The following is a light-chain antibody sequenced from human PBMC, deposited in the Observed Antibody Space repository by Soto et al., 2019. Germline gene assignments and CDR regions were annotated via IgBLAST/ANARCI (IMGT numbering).Light chain of an antibody. CDR1: SSDVGSYNL. Sequence: QSVLTQPASVSGSPGQSITISCTGTSSDVGSYNLVSWYQQHPGKAPKLMIYEVSKRPSGVSNRFSGSKPGNTASLTISGLQAEDEADYYCSSYTTSNTRQIVFGTGTKVTVL. CDR3: SSYTTSNTRQIV. CDR2: EVS. V-gene: IGLV2-14*02. J-gene: IGLJ1*01.